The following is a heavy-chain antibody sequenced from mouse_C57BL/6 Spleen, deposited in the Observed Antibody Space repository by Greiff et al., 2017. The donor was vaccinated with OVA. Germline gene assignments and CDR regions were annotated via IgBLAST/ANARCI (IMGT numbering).Heavy chain of an antibody. Sequence: VQVVESGAELVRPGTSVKVSCKASGYAFTNYLIEWVKQRPGQGLEWIGVINPGSGGTNYNEKFKGKATLTADKSSRTAYMQLSSLTSEDSAVYFGAREGGYAFAYWGQGTLVTVSA. J-gene: IGHJ3*01. CDR1: GYAFTNYL. CDR3: AREGGYAFAY. CDR2: INPGSGGT. D-gene: IGHD2-2*01. V-gene: IGHV1-54*01.